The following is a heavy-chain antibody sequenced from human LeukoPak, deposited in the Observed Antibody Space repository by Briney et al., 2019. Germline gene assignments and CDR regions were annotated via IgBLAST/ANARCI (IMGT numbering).Heavy chain of an antibody. Sequence: SETLSLTCTVSGGSFIRAGYYWSWIRQPPGKRLEWIGYVFNSEGTNYSPSLRSRVTISADTSKNQFSLKLTSVTAADTAIYYCARGSNYFDYWGQGILVTVSS. CDR3: ARGSNYFDY. CDR1: GGSFIRAGYY. D-gene: IGHD6-6*01. V-gene: IGHV4-61*08. CDR2: VFNSEGT. J-gene: IGHJ4*02.